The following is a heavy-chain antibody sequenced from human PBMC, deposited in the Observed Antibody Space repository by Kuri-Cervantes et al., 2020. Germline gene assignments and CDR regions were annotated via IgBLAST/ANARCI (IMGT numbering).Heavy chain of an antibody. D-gene: IGHD2-8*02. V-gene: IGHV4-30-2*03. CDR2: IYYSGST. J-gene: IGHJ5*02. CDR3: ARLNIYSTGLYNLFTVGWFDP. CDR1: GGSISSGGYS. Sequence: LSLTCAVSGGSISSGGYSWSWIRQPPGKGLEWIGSIYYSGSTYYNPSLKSRVTISVDTSKNQFSLKLSSVTAADTAVYYCARLNIYSTGLYNLFTVGWFDPWGQGTVVTVSS.